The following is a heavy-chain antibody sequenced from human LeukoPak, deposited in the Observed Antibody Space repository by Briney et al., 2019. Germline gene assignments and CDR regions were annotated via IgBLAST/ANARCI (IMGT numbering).Heavy chain of an antibody. Sequence: PGGSLRLSCAASGFTFDDYAMHWVRQAPGKGLEWVSGISWNGGSIGYADSVKGRFTISRDNAKNSLYLQMNSLRAEDTALYYCAKGAVGYCSGGSRYFDYWGQGTLVTVSS. CDR1: GFTFDDYA. CDR2: ISWNGGSI. D-gene: IGHD2-15*01. V-gene: IGHV3-9*01. J-gene: IGHJ4*02. CDR3: AKGAVGYCSGGSRYFDY.